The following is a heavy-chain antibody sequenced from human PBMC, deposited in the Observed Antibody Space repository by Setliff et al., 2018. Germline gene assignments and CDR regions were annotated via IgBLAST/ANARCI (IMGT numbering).Heavy chain of an antibody. J-gene: IGHJ6*03. CDR2: IYTSGSSGSN. V-gene: IGHV4-4*08. CDR3: ARLGRSPTSARWYYMDV. D-gene: IGHD7-27*01. CDR1: GDSMSNNH. Sequence: SETLSLTCTVSGDSMSNNHWTWIRQPPGKGLEWIGYIYTSGSSGSNNYNSSLKSRVTISVDMSKNQFSLQRTSLTAADTAAYYCARLGRSPTSARWYYMDVWGTGTTVTVSS.